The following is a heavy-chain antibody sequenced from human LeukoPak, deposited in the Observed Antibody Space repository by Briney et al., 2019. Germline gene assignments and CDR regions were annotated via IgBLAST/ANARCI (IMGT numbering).Heavy chain of an antibody. V-gene: IGHV4-59*01. CDR3: VRASVESGGAFDI. J-gene: IGHJ3*02. CDR2: VSFGGGT. Sequence: SETLSLTCTVSGGSISTDYWSWIRQPPGKGLDWIGYVSFGGGTNYNPSLKSRVITSSDTSKNQFSLNLTSVTAADTAVYYCVRASVESGGAFDIWGQGTMVTVSS. CDR1: GGSISTDY. D-gene: IGHD2-15*01.